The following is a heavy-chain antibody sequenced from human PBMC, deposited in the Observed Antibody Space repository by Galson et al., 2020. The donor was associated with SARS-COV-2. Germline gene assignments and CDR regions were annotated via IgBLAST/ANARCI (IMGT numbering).Heavy chain of an antibody. J-gene: IGHJ4*02. D-gene: IGHD2-21*01. CDR3: AHAIAILPFGY. Sequence: SGPTLVKPTQTLTLTCTFSGFSLSTSGMGVGWIRQPPGKALEWLALLYCDDDKRYSPSLKSRLTITKHTSKNQVVLTMTNMDPVDTATYYCAHAIAILPFGYWGQGTLVTVSS. CDR1: GFSLSTSGMG. CDR2: LYCDDDK. V-gene: IGHV2-5*02.